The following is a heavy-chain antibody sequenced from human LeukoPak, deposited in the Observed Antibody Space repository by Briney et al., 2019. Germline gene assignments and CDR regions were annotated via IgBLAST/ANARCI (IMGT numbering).Heavy chain of an antibody. Sequence: SETLSLTCTVSGGSISSSSYYWGWIRQPPGKGLEWIGEINHSGSTNYNPSLKSRVTISVDTSKNQFSLKLSSVTAADTAVYYCARGQHYDSSGYNFDYWGQGTLVTVSS. CDR3: ARGQHYDSSGYNFDY. CDR1: GGSISSSSYY. V-gene: IGHV4-39*07. CDR2: INHSGST. J-gene: IGHJ4*02. D-gene: IGHD3-22*01.